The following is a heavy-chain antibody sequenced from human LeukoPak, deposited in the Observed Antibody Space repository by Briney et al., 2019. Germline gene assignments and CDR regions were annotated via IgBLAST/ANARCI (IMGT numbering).Heavy chain of an antibody. CDR3: AGYYGDPRFDL. CDR2: IYYSGST. Sequence: SETLSLTCTVSGGSISSSSYYWGWIRQPPGKGLEWIGSIYYSGSTYYNPSLKSRVTISVDTSKNQFSLKLSSVTAADTAVYYCAGYYGDPRFDLWGRGTLVTVSS. D-gene: IGHD4-17*01. V-gene: IGHV4-39*01. J-gene: IGHJ2*01. CDR1: GGSISSSSYY.